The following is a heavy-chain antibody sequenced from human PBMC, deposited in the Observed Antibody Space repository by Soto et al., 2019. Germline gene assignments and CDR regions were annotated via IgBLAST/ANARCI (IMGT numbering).Heavy chain of an antibody. CDR3: ATLSSGQLRYFDN. V-gene: IGHV3-7*01. Sequence: PVGSLRLSCAVPKFTFGDYWTSWVRQAPGKGLEWISNINQDGSDRNYADSVKGRFTNSRDSADNSMYLQMNSLRAEDTAVYYCATLSSGQLRYFDNWGQGVLLTVSS. CDR1: KFTFGDYW. D-gene: IGHD1-1*01. CDR2: INQDGSDR. J-gene: IGHJ4*02.